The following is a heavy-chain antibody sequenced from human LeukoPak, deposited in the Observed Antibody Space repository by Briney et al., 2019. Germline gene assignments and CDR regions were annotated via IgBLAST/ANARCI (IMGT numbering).Heavy chain of an antibody. Sequence: GASVKVSCKASGGTFSSYAISWVRQAPGQGLEWMGGIIPIFGTANYAQKFQGRVTITTDEPTSTAYMELSSLRSEDTAVYYCAKSALGATAWFDPWGQGTLVTVSS. CDR1: GGTFSSYA. J-gene: IGHJ5*02. CDR3: AKSALGATAWFDP. D-gene: IGHD1-26*01. V-gene: IGHV1-69*05. CDR2: IIPIFGTA.